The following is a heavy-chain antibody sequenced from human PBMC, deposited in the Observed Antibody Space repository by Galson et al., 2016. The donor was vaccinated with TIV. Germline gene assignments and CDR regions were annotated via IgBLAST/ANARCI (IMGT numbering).Heavy chain of an antibody. D-gene: IGHD3-9*01. V-gene: IGHV3-23*01. CDR1: GFTFSANA. J-gene: IGHJ4*02. CDR2: ITPSGRNT. CDR3: AKDRGPDGDWFSDY. Sequence: SLRLSCAASGFTFSANAMTWVRQAPRKGLEWVSGITPSGRNTFYADSVKGRFTISRDNSRNTVYLQMNSLRAEDTALYYCAKDRGPDGDWFSDYWGQGTLVTVSS.